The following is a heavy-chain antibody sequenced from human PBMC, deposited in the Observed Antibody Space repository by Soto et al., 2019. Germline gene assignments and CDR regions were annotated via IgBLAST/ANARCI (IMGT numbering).Heavy chain of an antibody. CDR3: ARAPGGGNSPGKFQGFDY. D-gene: IGHD2-21*02. CDR1: GFTFSSYA. J-gene: IGHJ4*02. V-gene: IGHV3-30-3*01. CDR2: ISYDGSNK. Sequence: HPGGSLRLSCAASGFTFSSYAMHWVRQAPGKGLEWVAVISYDGSNKYYADSVKGRFTISRDNSKNTLYLQMNSLRAEDTAVYYCARAPGGGNSPGKFQGFDYWGQGTLVTVSS.